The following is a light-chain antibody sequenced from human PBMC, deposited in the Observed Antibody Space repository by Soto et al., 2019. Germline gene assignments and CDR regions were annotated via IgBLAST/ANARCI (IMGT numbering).Light chain of an antibody. CDR2: DVS. CDR3: NSYTNINTLV. J-gene: IGLJ2*01. CDR1: SSDVGGYNY. V-gene: IGLV2-14*03. Sequence: QSALTQPASVSGSPGQSITISCTGTSSDVGGYNYVSWYQHHPGKAPKLMIYDVSNRPSGVSNRFSGSKSGNTASLTISGLQAEDEADYYCNSYTNINTLVFGGGTQLTVL.